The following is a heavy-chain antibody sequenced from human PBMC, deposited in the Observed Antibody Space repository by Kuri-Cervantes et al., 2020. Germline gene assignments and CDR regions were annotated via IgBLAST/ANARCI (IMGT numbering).Heavy chain of an antibody. CDR3: AGGDRGFDSTGYHY. Sequence: SVKVSCKAFGGTFNKSAISWVRQAPGQGLEWMGGIIPIFDATNYAQKLQGRVTITTDESTNTAYMELSSLRSEDTAVYYCAGGDRGFDSTGYHYWGQGTLVTVSS. J-gene: IGHJ4*02. CDR1: GGTFNKSA. V-gene: IGHV1-69*05. D-gene: IGHD3-22*01. CDR2: IIPIFDAT.